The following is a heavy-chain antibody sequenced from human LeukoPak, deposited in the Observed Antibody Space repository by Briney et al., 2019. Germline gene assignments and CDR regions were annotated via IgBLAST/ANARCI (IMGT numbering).Heavy chain of an antibody. CDR2: IYYSGST. CDR1: GGSISSGDYY. Sequence: SQTLSLTCTVSGGSISSGDYYWSWIRQPPGKGLERIGYIYYSGSTYYNPSLKSRVTISVDTSKNQFSLKLSSVTAADTAVYYCARVERYFDWSLDYWGQGTLVTVSS. J-gene: IGHJ4*02. V-gene: IGHV4-30-4*01. D-gene: IGHD3-9*01. CDR3: ARVERYFDWSLDY.